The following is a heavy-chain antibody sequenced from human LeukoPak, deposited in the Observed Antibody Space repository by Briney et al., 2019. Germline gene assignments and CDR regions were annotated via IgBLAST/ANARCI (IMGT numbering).Heavy chain of an antibody. CDR3: ARRLTQYDCFDP. J-gene: IGHJ5*02. Sequence: SQTLSLTCAISGDNISSNSVTWNWIRQSPSRGLEWLGRTYYRSTWYNDYAVSVRGRITVNPDTSKNQFSLHLNSVTPEDTAVYYCARRLTQYDCFDPWGQGILVTVSS. CDR1: GDNISSNSVT. D-gene: IGHD2-2*01. V-gene: IGHV6-1*01. CDR2: TYYRSTWYN.